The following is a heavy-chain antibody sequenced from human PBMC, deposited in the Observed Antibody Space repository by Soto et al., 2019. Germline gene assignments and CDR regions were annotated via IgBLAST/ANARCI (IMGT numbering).Heavy chain of an antibody. CDR1: TYNFNNYW. J-gene: IGHJ5*02. CDR3: ARVKISRAVATTRNLPSPNWFDP. D-gene: IGHD3-3*02. CDR2: IYPDDSDT. V-gene: IGHV5-51*01. Sequence: GESLKISCKAYTYNFNNYWIAWMRQMPGTGLEWMGVIYPDDSDTRYSPSFQGQVTISADKSIRTVYLQWSRLKAADTAIYYCARVKISRAVATTRNLPSPNWFDPWGQGTLVTVSS.